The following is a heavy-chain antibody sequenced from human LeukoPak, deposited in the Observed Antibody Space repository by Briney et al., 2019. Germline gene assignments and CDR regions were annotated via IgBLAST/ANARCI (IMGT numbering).Heavy chain of an antibody. Sequence: PGGSLRLSCAASGFTFSSYSMNWVRQAPGKGLEWVSSISSSSSYIYYADSVKGRFTISRDNAKNSLYLQMNSLRAEDTAVYYCARDQPKQWLGYYYYYGMDVWGQGTTVTVSS. CDR1: GFTFSSYS. CDR3: ARDQPKQWLGYYYYYGMDV. CDR2: ISSSSSYI. D-gene: IGHD6-19*01. J-gene: IGHJ6*02. V-gene: IGHV3-21*01.